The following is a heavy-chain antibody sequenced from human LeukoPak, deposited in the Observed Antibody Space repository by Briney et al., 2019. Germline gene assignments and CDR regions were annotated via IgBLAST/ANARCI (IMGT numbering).Heavy chain of an antibody. CDR3: ARGRYSWYYFDY. CDR2: ISYDGSNK. Sequence: GGSLRLSCAASGFTFSSYAMSWVRQAPGKGLEWVAVISYDGSNKYYADSVKGRFTISRDNSKNTLYLQMNSLRAEDTAVYYCARGRYSWYYFDYWGQGTLVTVSS. V-gene: IGHV3-30-3*01. CDR1: GFTFSSYA. D-gene: IGHD1-1*01. J-gene: IGHJ4*02.